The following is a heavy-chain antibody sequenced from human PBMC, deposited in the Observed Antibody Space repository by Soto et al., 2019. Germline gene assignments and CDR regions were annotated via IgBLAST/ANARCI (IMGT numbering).Heavy chain of an antibody. J-gene: IGHJ6*02. CDR3: ARDSSSSSYYYGMDV. CDR2: IYYSGST. V-gene: IGHV4-30-4*01. CDR1: GGSISSGDYY. Sequence: QVQLQESGPGLVKPSQTLSLTCTVSGGSISSGDYYWSWIRQPPGKGLEWIGYIYYSGSTYYNPSLKSRVTIAVDTSKNQFSLKLSSVTAADTAVYYCARDSSSSSYYYGMDVWGQGTTVTVSS. D-gene: IGHD6-13*01.